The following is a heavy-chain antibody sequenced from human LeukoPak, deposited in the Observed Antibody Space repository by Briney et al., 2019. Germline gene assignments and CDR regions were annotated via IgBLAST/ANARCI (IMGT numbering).Heavy chain of an antibody. D-gene: IGHD3-10*01. J-gene: IGHJ6*02. V-gene: IGHV4-59*08. CDR3: ARGNLWFGELYGMDV. CDR1: GGSISSYY. CDR2: IYYSGST. Sequence: SETLSLTCTVSGGSISSYYWSWIRQPPGKGLEWIGYIYYSGSTNYNPSLKSRVTISVDTSKNQFSLKLSSVTAADTAVYYCARGNLWFGELYGMDVWGQGTTVTVSS.